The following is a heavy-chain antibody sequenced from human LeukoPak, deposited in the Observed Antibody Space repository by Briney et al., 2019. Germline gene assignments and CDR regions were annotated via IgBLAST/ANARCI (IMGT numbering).Heavy chain of an antibody. CDR2: INPNSGGT. Sequence: ASVKVSCKASGYTFTGYYMHWVRQAPGQGLEWMVWINPNSGGTNYAQKFQGRVTMTRDTSISTAYMELSRLRSDDTAVYYCARDVAAAGPRGWFDPWGQGTLVTVSS. V-gene: IGHV1-2*02. J-gene: IGHJ5*02. D-gene: IGHD6-13*01. CDR1: GYTFTGYY. CDR3: ARDVAAAGPRGWFDP.